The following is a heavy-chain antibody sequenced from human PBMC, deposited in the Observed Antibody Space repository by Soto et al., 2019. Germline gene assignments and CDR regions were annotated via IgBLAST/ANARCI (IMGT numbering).Heavy chain of an antibody. CDR2: MNPNSGDT. Sequence: GASVKVSCKASGYTFTRYDINWVRPATGQGLEWMGWMNPNSGDTGYAQKFQGRVTMTRDTSIGTAYMELRSLTSEDTAVYYCASWSAHSKWGQGTLVTDSA. CDR1: GYTFTRYD. J-gene: IGHJ4*02. V-gene: IGHV1-8*01. CDR3: ASWSAHSK.